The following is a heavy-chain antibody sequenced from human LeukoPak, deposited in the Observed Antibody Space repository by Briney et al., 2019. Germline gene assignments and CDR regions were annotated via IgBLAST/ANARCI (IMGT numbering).Heavy chain of an antibody. CDR1: GYTFTGYY. Sequence: ASVKVSCKASGYTFTGYYMHWVRQAPGQGLEWMGWMNPNSGNTGYAQKFQGRVTITRNTSISTAYMELSSLRSEDTAVYYCARGITMVRGVIMSYWGQGTLVTVSS. J-gene: IGHJ4*02. V-gene: IGHV1-8*03. CDR3: ARGITMVRGVIMSY. CDR2: MNPNSGNT. D-gene: IGHD3-10*01.